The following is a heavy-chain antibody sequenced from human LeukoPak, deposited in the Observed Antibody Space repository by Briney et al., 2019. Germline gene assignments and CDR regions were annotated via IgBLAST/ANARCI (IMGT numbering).Heavy chain of an antibody. CDR3: ARVRNIVGVTDAFDI. V-gene: IGHV4-30-2*01. J-gene: IGHJ3*02. Sequence: SETLSLTCAVSGGSISSGGYSWSWIRQPPGKGLEWIGYIYHSGSTYYNPSLKSRVTISVDRSKNQFSLKLSSVTAADTAVYYCARVRNIVGVTDAFDIWGQGTMVTVSS. CDR2: IYHSGST. D-gene: IGHD1-26*01. CDR1: GGSISSGGYS.